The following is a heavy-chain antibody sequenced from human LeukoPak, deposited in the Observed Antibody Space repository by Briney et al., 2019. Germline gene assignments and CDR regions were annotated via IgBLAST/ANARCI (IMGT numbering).Heavy chain of an antibody. CDR2: ISGSGGST. D-gene: IGHD1-26*01. CDR1: GFTVTSNY. V-gene: IGHV3-23*01. Sequence: GGSLRLSCAASGFTVTSNYMSWVRQAPGKGLEWVSAISGSGGSTYYADSVKGRFTISRDNSKNTLYLQMNSLRAEDTAVYYCAKGPWELLVYYFDYWGQGTLVTVSS. J-gene: IGHJ4*02. CDR3: AKGPWELLVYYFDY.